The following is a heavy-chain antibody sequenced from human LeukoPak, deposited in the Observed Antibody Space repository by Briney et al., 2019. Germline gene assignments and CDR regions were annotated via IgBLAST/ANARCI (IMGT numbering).Heavy chain of an antibody. V-gene: IGHV3-30-3*01. J-gene: IGHJ4*02. CDR2: ISYDGSNK. D-gene: IGHD3-10*01. Sequence: GGSLRLSCAASGFTFSSYAMHWVRQAPGKGLEWVAVISYDGSNKYYADSVKGRFTISRDNSKNTLYLQMNSLRAEDTAVYYCARGAFRLVRGVTTDYWGQGTLVTVSS. CDR3: ARGAFRLVRGVTTDY. CDR1: GFTFSSYA.